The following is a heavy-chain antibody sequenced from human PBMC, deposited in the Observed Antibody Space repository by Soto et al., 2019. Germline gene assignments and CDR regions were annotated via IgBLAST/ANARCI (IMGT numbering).Heavy chain of an antibody. CDR3: AKDHGYSSFCVDY. D-gene: IGHD6-19*01. J-gene: IGHJ4*02. V-gene: IGHV3-30*18. Sequence: PGGSLRLSCAASGFTFSSYGMHWVRQAPGKGLEWVAVISYDGSNKYQADSVKGRFTISRDSSKNTLYLQMNSLRAEDTAVYYCAKDHGYSSFCVDYWGQGTLVTVS. CDR2: ISYDGSNK. CDR1: GFTFSSYG.